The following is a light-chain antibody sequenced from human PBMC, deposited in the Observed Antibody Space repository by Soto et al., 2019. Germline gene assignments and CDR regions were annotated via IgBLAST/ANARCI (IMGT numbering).Light chain of an antibody. CDR2: EVS. CDR3: SSHAGINNVV. CDR1: SGDIGSYNY. V-gene: IGLV2-14*01. J-gene: IGLJ3*02. Sequence: QSALTQPASVSGSPGQSITISCTGTSGDIGSYNYVSWYQQHPGKAPKLIIYEVSNRPSGVSNRFSGSKSGNTASLTISGLQAEDEADYYCSSHAGINNVVFGGGTKLTVL.